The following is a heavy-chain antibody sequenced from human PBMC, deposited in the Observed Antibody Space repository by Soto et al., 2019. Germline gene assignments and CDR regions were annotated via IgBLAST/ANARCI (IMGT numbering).Heavy chain of an antibody. D-gene: IGHD1-26*01. V-gene: IGHV1-2*02. CDR3: ARLWELLDYYYGMDV. J-gene: IGHJ6*02. CDR2: INPNSGGT. CDR1: GYTFTGYY. Sequence: ASVKVSCKASGYTFTGYYMHWVRQAPGQGLEWMGWINPNSGGTNYAQKFQGRVTMTRDTSISTAYMELSRLRSDDTAVYYCARLWELLDYYYGMDVWGLGTTVTVSS.